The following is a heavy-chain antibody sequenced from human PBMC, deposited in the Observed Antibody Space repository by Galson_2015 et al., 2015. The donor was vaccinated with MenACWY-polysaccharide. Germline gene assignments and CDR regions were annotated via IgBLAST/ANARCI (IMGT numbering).Heavy chain of an antibody. J-gene: IGHJ6*02. CDR2: IIPLFGTK. V-gene: IGHV1-69*13. CDR3: ARVRASSPPYYYYGMNL. Sequence: SVRVSCTASGVSFSSYGISWVRQAPGQGLEWMGGIIPLFGTKTYAQKFQGGVTITADQSTSTVYMELSSLRSEDTAVYFCARVRASSPPYYYYGMNLWGQGATVTVSS. CDR1: GVSFSSYG.